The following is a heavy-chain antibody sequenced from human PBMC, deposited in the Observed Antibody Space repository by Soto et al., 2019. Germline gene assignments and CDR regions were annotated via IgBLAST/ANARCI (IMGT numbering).Heavy chain of an antibody. CDR2: IHYSGST. Sequence: QLQLQESGPGLVKPSETLSLTCTVSGDSVTISDYYWGWIRQPPGNGLEWIGSIHYSGSTYYNPSLKSRVTITGATSKKQCHLKLTSVTAEDAAVYYCAAHDSGGYYAEYWGQGTLVTVSA. V-gene: IGHV4-39*01. J-gene: IGHJ4*02. CDR1: GDSVTISDYY. CDR3: AAHDSGGYYAEY. D-gene: IGHD3-22*01.